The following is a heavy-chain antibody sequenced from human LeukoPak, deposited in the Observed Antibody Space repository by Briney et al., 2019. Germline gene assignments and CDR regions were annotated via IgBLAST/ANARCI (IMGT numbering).Heavy chain of an antibody. CDR1: GITFTTHA. J-gene: IGHJ4*02. Sequence: GGSLRLSCAASGITFTTHAMNWVRQAPGKGLAWVSSISSSGSYIYYADSVKGRFTFSRDSAKNSLYLQMNSLRAEDTAVYYCARGSGVQVWSSLDYWGQGTLVTVSS. D-gene: IGHD5-18*01. CDR2: ISSSGSYI. V-gene: IGHV3-21*01. CDR3: ARGSGVQVWSSLDY.